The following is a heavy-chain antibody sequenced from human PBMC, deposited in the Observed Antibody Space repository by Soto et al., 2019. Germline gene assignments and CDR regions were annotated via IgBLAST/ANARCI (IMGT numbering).Heavy chain of an antibody. J-gene: IGHJ6*02. CDR1: GDSVSSNSAT. CDR2: TYYRSKWYN. CDR3: RGLAF. Sequence: SQTLSLTFAISGDSVSSNSATWNWIMQSPSRGLEWLGRTYYRSKWYNDYAVSVKSRIAINPDTSKNQFSLQLSSVTPEDTAVYSWRGLAFWGHGTYGTVSS. V-gene: IGHV6-1*01.